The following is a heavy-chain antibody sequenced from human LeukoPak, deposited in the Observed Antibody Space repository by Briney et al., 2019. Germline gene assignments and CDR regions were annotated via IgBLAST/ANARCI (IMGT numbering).Heavy chain of an antibody. CDR2: MYRGGST. CDR1: GFTVSSNY. J-gene: IGHJ3*02. D-gene: IGHD6-6*01. V-gene: IGHV3-66*01. Sequence: PGGSLRLSCAASGFTVSSNYMSWVRQAAGKGVEWVSDMYRGGSTYYADSVKGRFTISRDHSKTTLSLQMNSLRAEATAVYYCARDFGWGIAARRRAFDIWGQGTMVTVSS. CDR3: ARDFGWGIAARRRAFDI.